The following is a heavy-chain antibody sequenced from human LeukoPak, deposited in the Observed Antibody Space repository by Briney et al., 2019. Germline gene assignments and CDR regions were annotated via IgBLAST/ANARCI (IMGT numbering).Heavy chain of an antibody. CDR3: ARVRQEAIIFYYFDY. Sequence: ASVKVSCKASGYTFTSYGISWVRQAPGQGLEWMGWISAYNGNTNYAQKLQGRVTMTTDTSTSTAYMELRSLRSDDTAVYYCARVRQEAIIFYYFDYWGQGTLVTVSS. CDR2: ISAYNGNT. J-gene: IGHJ4*02. CDR1: GYTFTSYG. V-gene: IGHV1-18*01. D-gene: IGHD3-10*01.